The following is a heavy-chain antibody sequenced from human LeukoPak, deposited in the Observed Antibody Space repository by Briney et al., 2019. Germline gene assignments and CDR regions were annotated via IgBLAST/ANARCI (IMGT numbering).Heavy chain of an antibody. CDR3: ARDLDYYATDY. D-gene: IGHD3/OR15-3a*01. CDR1: GSSPSNYW. Sequence: PGGSLRLSCAASGSSPSNYWMSWVRQAPGKGLEWVANIGKDGRGNHYVDSVRGRFTISRDNAKNSLYLQMDSLRVDDTGVYYCARDLDYYATDYWGQGTLVTVSS. V-gene: IGHV3-7*01. CDR2: IGKDGRGN. J-gene: IGHJ4*02.